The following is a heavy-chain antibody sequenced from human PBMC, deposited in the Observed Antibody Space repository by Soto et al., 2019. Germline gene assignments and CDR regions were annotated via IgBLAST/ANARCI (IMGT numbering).Heavy chain of an antibody. CDR2: IYYSGST. CDR1: GGSISSSSYY. D-gene: IGHD5-18*01. CDR3: ARQGVDTAKVAFLARVDP. Sequence: QLQLQESGPGLVKPSETLSLTCTVSGGSISSSSYYWGWIRQPPGKGLEWIGSIYYSGSTYYNPSHRIRGTISVDTSKNQVSPKLGSVTAADTAVYYCARQGVDTAKVAFLARVDPWGQGTLVTVSS. V-gene: IGHV4-39*01. J-gene: IGHJ5*02.